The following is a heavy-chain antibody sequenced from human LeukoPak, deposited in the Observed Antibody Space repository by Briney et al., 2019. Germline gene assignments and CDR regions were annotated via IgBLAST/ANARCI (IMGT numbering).Heavy chain of an antibody. V-gene: IGHV4-59*01. D-gene: IGHD3-9*01. Sequence: SETLSLTCTVSGGSISSYYWSWIRQPPGRGLEWIGYTSYSGSTDYNPSLRSRVTLSVDTSKNQLSLKLSSVTAADTAVYYCGRRTSYDTLTGYTYWYFDLWGRGTLVTVSP. CDR3: GRRTSYDTLTGYTYWYFDL. CDR1: GGSISSYY. J-gene: IGHJ2*01. CDR2: TSYSGST.